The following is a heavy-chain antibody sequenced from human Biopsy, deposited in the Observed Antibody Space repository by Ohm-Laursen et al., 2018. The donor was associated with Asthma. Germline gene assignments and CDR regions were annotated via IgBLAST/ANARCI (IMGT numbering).Heavy chain of an antibody. CDR1: GDAMSTSGSY. Sequence: TLSLTCILSGDAMSTSGSYWGWIRQSPGKGLEWIGSIYYSGRTYNNPSLESRVTISADTSKNHFSLKVTSVTAADTAVYYCARAVSSSSYWYFDLWGRGDLVTVSS. V-gene: IGHV4-39*02. J-gene: IGHJ2*01. D-gene: IGHD6-6*01. CDR3: ARAVSSSSYWYFDL. CDR2: IYYSGRT.